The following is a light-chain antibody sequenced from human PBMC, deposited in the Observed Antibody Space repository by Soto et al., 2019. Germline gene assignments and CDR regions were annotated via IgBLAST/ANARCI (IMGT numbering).Light chain of an antibody. CDR1: QTISSW. CDR2: KAS. Sequence: DIQMTQSPSTLSGSVGDRVTITCRASQTISSWLAWYQQKPGKAPKLLIYKASTLKSGVPSRFSGSGSGTEFTLNISRLQPDDFATYYCQHYNIYSAAFGQGNKVELK. V-gene: IGKV1-5*03. CDR3: QHYNIYSAA. J-gene: IGKJ1*01.